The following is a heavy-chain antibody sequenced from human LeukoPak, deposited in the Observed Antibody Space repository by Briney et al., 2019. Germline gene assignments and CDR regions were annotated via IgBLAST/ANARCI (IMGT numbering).Heavy chain of an antibody. CDR1: GYTFTSYG. D-gene: IGHD3-22*01. J-gene: IGHJ6*02. CDR3: ARSSGYYYYYYGMDV. CDR2: IIPIFGTA. V-gene: IGHV1-69*13. Sequence: ASVTVSCKASGYTFTSYGISWVRQAPGQGLEWMGGIIPIFGTANYAQKFQGRVTITADESTSTAYMELSSLRSEDTAVYYCARSSGYYYYYYGMDVWGQGTTVTVSS.